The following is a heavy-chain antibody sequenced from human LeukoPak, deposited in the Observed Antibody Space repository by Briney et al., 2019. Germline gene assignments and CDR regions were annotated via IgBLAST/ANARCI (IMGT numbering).Heavy chain of an antibody. V-gene: IGHV3-9*03. J-gene: IGHJ4*02. D-gene: IGHD6-19*01. CDR1: GFTFDDYA. Sequence: PGRSLRLSCAASGFTFDDYAMHWVRQAPGKGLEWVSGIRWNSGSIGYADSVKGRFTISRDNTKNSLYLQMNSVRAEDMALYYCAKVHSSGWFDYWGQGTLVTVSS. CDR3: AKVHSSGWFDY. CDR2: IRWNSGSI.